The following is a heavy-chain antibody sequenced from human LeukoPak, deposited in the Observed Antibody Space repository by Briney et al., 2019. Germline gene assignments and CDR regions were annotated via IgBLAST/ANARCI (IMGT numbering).Heavy chain of an antibody. J-gene: IGHJ4*02. Sequence: ASVKVSCKASGYTFTSYAMNWVRQAPGQGLEWMGWINTNTGHPTYAQGFTGRFVFSLDTSVSTAYLQISSLKAEDTAVYYCARDHRYGIAVAGPIDYWGQGTLVTVSS. CDR2: INTNTGHP. V-gene: IGHV7-4-1*02. CDR1: GYTFTSYA. D-gene: IGHD6-19*01. CDR3: ARDHRYGIAVAGPIDY.